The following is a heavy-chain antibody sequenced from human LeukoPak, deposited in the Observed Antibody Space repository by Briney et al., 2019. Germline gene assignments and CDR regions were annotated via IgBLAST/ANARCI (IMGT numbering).Heavy chain of an antibody. CDR3: AKVVAVAGYYFDY. V-gene: IGHV3-23*01. J-gene: IGHJ4*02. CDR1: GFTFSSYA. D-gene: IGHD6-19*01. CDR2: ISGSGGST. Sequence: GGSLRLSCAASGFTFSSYAMGWVRQAPGKGLEWVSAISGSGGSTYYADSVKGRFTISRDNSKNTLYLQMNSLRAEDTAVYYCAKVVAVAGYYFDYWGQGTLVTVSS.